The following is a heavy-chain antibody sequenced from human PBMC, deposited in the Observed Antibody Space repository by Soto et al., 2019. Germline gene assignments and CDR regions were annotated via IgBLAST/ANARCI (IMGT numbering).Heavy chain of an antibody. D-gene: IGHD6-6*01. CDR3: ATGGSSSDNGMDV. CDR1: GLSFSTYS. Sequence: EVQLVESGGGLVQPGGSLRLSCAASGLSFSTYSMNWVRQAPGKGLEWVSYISSRSYTIYYVDSVKGRFTISRDNAKNSLYLQMNSLRDEDTAVYYCATGGSSSDNGMDVWGQGTTVTVSS. CDR2: ISSRSYTI. J-gene: IGHJ6*02. V-gene: IGHV3-48*02.